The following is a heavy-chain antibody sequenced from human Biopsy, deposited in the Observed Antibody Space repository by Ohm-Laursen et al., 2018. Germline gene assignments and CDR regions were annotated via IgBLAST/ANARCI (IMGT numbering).Heavy chain of an antibody. D-gene: IGHD3-16*02. CDR2: ISPSSGGT. CDR3: ARDIMNPIGGLVARSDVFDV. J-gene: IGHJ3*01. V-gene: IGHV1-2*04. CDR1: GYIFTVYF. Sequence: ASVSVSCKASGYIFTVYFLHWVRQAPGEGPEWLGWISPSSGGTNYAEKLQGCVTMIRDTSATTGYMELSSLRSDDTAVYYCARDIMNPIGGLVARSDVFDVWGQGTMVT.